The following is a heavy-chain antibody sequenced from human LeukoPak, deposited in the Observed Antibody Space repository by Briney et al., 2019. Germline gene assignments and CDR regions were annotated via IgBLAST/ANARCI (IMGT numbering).Heavy chain of an antibody. V-gene: IGHV4-39*07. CDR3: ARDGEPVGYPPYPHNWFDP. D-gene: IGHD2-8*02. Sequence: PSETLSRTCTVSSDSIRTTRYSWKWIRQPPGGGLEWIGSFLFSDGSYYNPSLKSRADISLDASINQFSLKLTSVTAADTDVYFCARDGEPVGYPPYPHNWFDPRGQRTLVIVSS. CDR1: SDSIRTTRYS. J-gene: IGHJ5*02. CDR2: FLFSDGS.